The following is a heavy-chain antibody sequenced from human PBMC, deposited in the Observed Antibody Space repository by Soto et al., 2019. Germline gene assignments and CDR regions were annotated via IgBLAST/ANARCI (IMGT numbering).Heavy chain of an antibody. CDR2: ISSSSSYI. V-gene: IGHV3-21*01. D-gene: IGHD3-3*01. Sequence: PXESLILSCAASGFTFSSYSMNGVRQAPGKGLEWVSSISSSSSYIYYADSVKGRFTISRDNAKNSLYLQMNSLRAEDTAVYYCARGWGDFWSGYYPGYYYGMDVWGQGTTVIVSS. J-gene: IGHJ6*02. CDR3: ARGWGDFWSGYYPGYYYGMDV. CDR1: GFTFSSYS.